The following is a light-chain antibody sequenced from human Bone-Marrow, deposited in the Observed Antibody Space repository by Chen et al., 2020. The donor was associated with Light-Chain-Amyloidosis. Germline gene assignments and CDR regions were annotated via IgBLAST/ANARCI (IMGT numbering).Light chain of an antibody. J-gene: IGLJ3*02. CDR2: SDN. Sequence: QSVLTQPPSASGTPGQRVTISCSGSSSNIVSNTVDWFQQLPGTAPKLLIHSDNQWPSGVPDRFSGSKSDTSASLAISGLQSEDEADYYCATWDDSLTGRVFGGGTKLTVL. CDR3: ATWDDSLTGRV. CDR1: SSNIVSNT. V-gene: IGLV1-44*01.